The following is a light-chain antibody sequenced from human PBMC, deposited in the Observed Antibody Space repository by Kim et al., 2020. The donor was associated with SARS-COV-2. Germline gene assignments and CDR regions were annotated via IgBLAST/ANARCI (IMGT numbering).Light chain of an antibody. J-gene: IGLJ2*01. V-gene: IGLV7-43*01. Sequence: PGRTVTLTCASSAGAVTSAYYPNWFQQKPGQAPRSLIYNTDNKHSWTPARFSGSLLGGRAALTLSGVQPEDEADYYCLLFNGGAPVFGGGTQLTVL. CDR3: LLFNGGAPV. CDR2: NTD. CDR1: AGAVTSAYY.